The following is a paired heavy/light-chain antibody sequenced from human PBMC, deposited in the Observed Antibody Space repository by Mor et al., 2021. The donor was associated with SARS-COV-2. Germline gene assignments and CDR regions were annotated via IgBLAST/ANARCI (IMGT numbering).Light chain of an antibody. CDR2: KDI. Sequence: SYELTQPPSVSVSPGQTARITCSGDALPKQYAYWYQRKPGQAPILVIYKDIERPSGIPERFSGSISGTTVTLTISGVQAEDEADYYCQSADSSGLPAVFGGGTKLTVL. CDR3: QSADSSGLPAV. J-gene: IGLJ3*02. V-gene: IGLV3-25*03. CDR1: ALPKQY.
Heavy chain of an antibody. J-gene: IGHJ6*02. D-gene: IGHD3-3*01. CDR2: IYHSGHA. V-gene: IGHV4-4*02. CDR1: GGSISNNNW. Sequence: QVQLQESGPGFVKPSGTLSLTCAVSGGSISNNNWWSWVRQPPGRGLEWIGEIYHSGHANYNPSLKSRVTFSVDKSENHFSLTLNSVTAADTAIYYCAKDSRNYTTSPLKVGYTYNGMDVWGQGTTVTVSS. CDR3: AKDSRNYTTSPLKVGYTYNGMDV.